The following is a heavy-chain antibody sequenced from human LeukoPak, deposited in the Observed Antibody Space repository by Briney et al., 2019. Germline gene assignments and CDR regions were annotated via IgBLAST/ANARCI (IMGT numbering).Heavy chain of an antibody. J-gene: IGHJ4*02. Sequence: PGAPLKISCKASVYNFTNYWIACVRQASGKGLEWIGIIYPDDSDSRNSPSIQGQVTISVDKSISTAYLQWSSLKASDTAIYYCARRSGGYSYGEFDYWGQGTQVTVSS. D-gene: IGHD5-18*01. CDR1: VYNFTNYW. V-gene: IGHV5-51*01. CDR3: ARRSGGYSYGEFDY. CDR2: IYPDDSDS.